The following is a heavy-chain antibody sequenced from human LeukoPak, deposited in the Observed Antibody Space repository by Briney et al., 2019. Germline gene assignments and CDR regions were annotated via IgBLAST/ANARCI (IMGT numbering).Heavy chain of an antibody. Sequence: GGSLRLSCAASGFTFSSYGMHWVRQAPGKGLEWVAFIQYDGSIEYYADSVRGRFTISRDNSKNTLYLQMSSLRGEDTAVYYCGKDLSRNDCLNTRRYRAFDYWGQGTLVTVSS. CDR3: GKDLSRNDCLNTRRYRAFDY. J-gene: IGHJ4*02. CDR2: IQYDGSIE. D-gene: IGHD2-2*01. CDR1: GFTFSSYG. V-gene: IGHV3-30*02.